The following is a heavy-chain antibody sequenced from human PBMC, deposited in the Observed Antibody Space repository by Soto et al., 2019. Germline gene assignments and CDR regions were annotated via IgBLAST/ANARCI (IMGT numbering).Heavy chain of an antibody. J-gene: IGHJ4*02. CDR1: GYTFTSYG. D-gene: IGHD2-15*01. V-gene: IGHV1-18*01. Sequence: ASVKVSCKASGYTFTSYGISWVRQAPGQGLEWMGWISAYNGNTNYAQKLQGRVTMTTDTSTSTAYMELSSLRCEDTAVDYCARKSLFFSGGICYFLPAIGYWCQGTLVTVSA. CDR2: ISAYNGNT. CDR3: ARKSLFFSGGICYFLPAIGY.